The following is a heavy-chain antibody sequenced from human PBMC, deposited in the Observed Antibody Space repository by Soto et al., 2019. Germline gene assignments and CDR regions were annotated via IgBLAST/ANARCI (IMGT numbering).Heavy chain of an antibody. D-gene: IGHD2-8*02. CDR1: GGSVSSGSYY. V-gene: IGHV4-39*07. CDR3: ARDKITGLFDY. Sequence: PSETLSLTCTVSGGSVSSGSYYWGWIRQPPGKGLEWIGEINHSGSTNYNPSLKSRVTISVDTSKNQFSLKLTSVTAADTAVYYCARDKITGLFDYWGQGTLVTVS. CDR2: INHSGST. J-gene: IGHJ4*02.